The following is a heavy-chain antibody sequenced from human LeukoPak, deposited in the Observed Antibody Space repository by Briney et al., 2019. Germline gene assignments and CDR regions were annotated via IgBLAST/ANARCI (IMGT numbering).Heavy chain of an antibody. D-gene: IGHD5-18*01. Sequence: GGSLRLSCAASGFTVSSNYMSWVRQAPGKGLEWVGRIKSKTDGGTTDYAAPVKGRFTISRDDSKNTLYLQMNSLKTEDTAVYYCTTEGDTAMVVDNWGQGTLVTVSS. CDR1: GFTVSSNY. V-gene: IGHV3-15*01. CDR2: IKSKTDGGTT. J-gene: IGHJ4*02. CDR3: TTEGDTAMVVDN.